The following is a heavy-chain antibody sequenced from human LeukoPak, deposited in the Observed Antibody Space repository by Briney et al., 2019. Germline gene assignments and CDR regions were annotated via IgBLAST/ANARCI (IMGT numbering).Heavy chain of an antibody. V-gene: IGHV4-34*01. CDR1: GGSFSGYY. J-gene: IGHJ3*02. D-gene: IGHD5-18*01. CDR2: INHSGST. CDR3: ARRQRGYTYGYGSGAFDI. Sequence: SETLSLTCAVYGGSFSGYYWSWIRQPPGKGLEWIGEINHSGSTKYNPSLKSRVTVLVDTSKSHFSLKLKSVTAADTAVYYCARRQRGYTYGYGSGAFDIWGQGTMVIVSS.